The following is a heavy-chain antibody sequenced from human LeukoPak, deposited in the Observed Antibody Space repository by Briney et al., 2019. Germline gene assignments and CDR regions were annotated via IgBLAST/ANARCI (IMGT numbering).Heavy chain of an antibody. CDR3: VRETRLYYYNYMDV. Sequence: PSETLSPTCTVSGGSISNYYWNWIRQPPGKGLQWIGYIFYSGSSDYNPSLKSRVTISVDTSRNQFSLNLNSVTAADTAVYYCVRETRLYYYNYMDVWGKGTTVTVSS. J-gene: IGHJ6*03. CDR1: GGSISNYY. CDR2: IFYSGSS. V-gene: IGHV4-59*01.